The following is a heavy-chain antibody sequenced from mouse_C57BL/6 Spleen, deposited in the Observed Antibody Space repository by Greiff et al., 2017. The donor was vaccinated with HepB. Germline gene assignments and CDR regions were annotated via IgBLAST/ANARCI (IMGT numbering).Heavy chain of an antibody. CDR2: IDPENGDT. V-gene: IGHV14-4*01. CDR3: TDLPRGYFDV. D-gene: IGHD5-1*01. J-gene: IGHJ1*03. Sequence: EVQLQESGAELVRPGASVKLSCTASGFNIKDDYMHWVKQRPEQGLEWIGWIDPENGDTEYASKFQGKATITADTSSNTAYLQLSSLTSEDTAVYYCTDLPRGYFDVWGTGTTVTVSS. CDR1: GFNIKDDY.